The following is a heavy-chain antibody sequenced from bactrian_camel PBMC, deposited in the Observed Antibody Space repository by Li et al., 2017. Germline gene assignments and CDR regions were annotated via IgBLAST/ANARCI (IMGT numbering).Heavy chain of an antibody. CDR3: AQPTGSVREYNY. CDR2: IMILGATT. Sequence: VQLVESGGGSVQAGGPLRLSCEVSGITEGTNCIGWFRQAPGKEREGVAAIMILGATTYYADSVKGRFSISRDNAKNTLYLQLNELRTEDTGMYYCAQPTGSVREYNYWGQGTQVTVS. CDR1: GITEGTNC. V-gene: IGHV3S1*01. J-gene: IGHJ4*01.